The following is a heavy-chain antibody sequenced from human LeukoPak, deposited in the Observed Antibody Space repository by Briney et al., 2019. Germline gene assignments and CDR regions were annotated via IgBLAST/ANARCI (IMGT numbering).Heavy chain of an antibody. J-gene: IGHJ3*02. CDR3: ARDHRSIQYYDILTGYYRDDAFDI. D-gene: IGHD3-9*01. CDR2: IYYSGST. Sequence: ASETLSLTCTVPGGSISSYYWSWIRQPPGKGLEWIGYIYYSGSTNYNPSLKSRVTISVDTSKNQFSLKLSSVTAADTAVYYCARDHRSIQYYDILTGYYRDDAFDIWGQGTMVTVSS. V-gene: IGHV4-59*01. CDR1: GGSISSYY.